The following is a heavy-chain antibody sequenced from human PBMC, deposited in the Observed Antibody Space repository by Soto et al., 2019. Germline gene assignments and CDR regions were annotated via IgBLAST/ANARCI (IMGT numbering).Heavy chain of an antibody. CDR3: AARHLGSGPRTDTRLEY. Sequence: PSETLSLTCAVSGDSINSSHWWNWVRQPPGKGLEWLGQISHSGSTNYNPSLTSRVTISVYESKNNFSLKVTSVTAAHTPVSYRAARHLGSGPRTDTRLEYWGQGTLVTVSS. V-gene: IGHV4-4*02. J-gene: IGHJ4*02. CDR1: GDSINSSHW. D-gene: IGHD3-3*02. CDR2: ISHSGST.